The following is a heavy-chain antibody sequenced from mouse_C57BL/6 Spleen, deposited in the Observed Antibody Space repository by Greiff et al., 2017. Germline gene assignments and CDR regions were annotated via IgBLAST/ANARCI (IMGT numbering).Heavy chain of an antibody. D-gene: IGHD2-3*01. Sequence: VQRVESGPGLVAPSQSLSITCTVSGFSFTSYGVSWVRQPPGKGLEWLGVIWGDGSTNYHSALISRLSISKDNSKSHVFLKLNSLPTDDTATYYCARGGDGYCRFAYWGQGTLVTVSA. CDR2: IWGDGST. J-gene: IGHJ3*01. V-gene: IGHV2-3*01. CDR1: GFSFTSYG. CDR3: ARGGDGYCRFAY.